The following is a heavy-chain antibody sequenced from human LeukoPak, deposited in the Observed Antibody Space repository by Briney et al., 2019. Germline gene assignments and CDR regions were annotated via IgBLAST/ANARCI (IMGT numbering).Heavy chain of an antibody. CDR2: ITTSSSYI. D-gene: IGHD5-18*01. J-gene: IGHJ3*02. Sequence: GGSLRLSCAASGFTFSYYSMNWVRQAPGKGLEWVSSITTSSSYIYYADSVKGRFTISRDNAKNSLYLQMNSLRAEDTAVYHCAAYSYGQTDAFDIWGQGTMVTVSS. CDR1: GFTFSYYS. CDR3: AAYSYGQTDAFDI. V-gene: IGHV3-21*01.